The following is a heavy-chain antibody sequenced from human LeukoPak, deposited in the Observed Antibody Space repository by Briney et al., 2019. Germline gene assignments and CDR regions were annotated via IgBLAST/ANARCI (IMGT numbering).Heavy chain of an antibody. Sequence: GGSLRLSCAASGFTFSKYAMSWVRQAPGKGLEWVSGTSGSGGSTYYADSMKGRFTISRDNSKNTLFLQMNSLRAEDTAVYYCAKDLKYYYDSSGYGFDYWGQGTLVTVSS. J-gene: IGHJ4*02. V-gene: IGHV3-23*01. CDR1: GFTFSKYA. CDR3: AKDLKYYYDSSGYGFDY. CDR2: TSGSGGST. D-gene: IGHD3-22*01.